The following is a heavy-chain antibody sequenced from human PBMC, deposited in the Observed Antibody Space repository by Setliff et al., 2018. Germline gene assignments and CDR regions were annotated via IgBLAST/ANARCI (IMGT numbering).Heavy chain of an antibody. D-gene: IGHD3-10*01. Sequence: PGGSLRLSCAASGFTFSSYAMHWVRQAPGKGLEWVAVISYDGSNKYYADSVKGRFTISRDNPKNTLYLQMNSLRAEDTAVYYCARVAPGGGELFTRPKYYFDYWGQGTLVTVSS. J-gene: IGHJ4*02. CDR1: GFTFSSYA. CDR3: ARVAPGGGELFTRPKYYFDY. CDR2: ISYDGSNK. V-gene: IGHV3-30-3*01.